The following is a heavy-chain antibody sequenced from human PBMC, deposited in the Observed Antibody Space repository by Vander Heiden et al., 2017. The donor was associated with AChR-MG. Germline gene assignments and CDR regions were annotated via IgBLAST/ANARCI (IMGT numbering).Heavy chain of an antibody. D-gene: IGHD3-10*01. CDR2: FDPEDGET. CDR1: GYTLTELS. V-gene: IGHV1-24*01. Sequence: QVQLVQSGAEVKKPGASVKVSCKVSGYTLTELSMHWVRQAPGKGLEWMGGFDPEDGETIYAQKFQGRVTMTEDTSTDTAYMELSSLRSEDTAVYYCATGGHYYGSGSYYNNWFDPWGQGTLVTVSS. J-gene: IGHJ5*02. CDR3: ATGGHYYGSGSYYNNWFDP.